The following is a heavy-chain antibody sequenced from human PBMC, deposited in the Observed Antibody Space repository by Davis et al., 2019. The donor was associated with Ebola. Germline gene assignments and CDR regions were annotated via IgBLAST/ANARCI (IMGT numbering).Heavy chain of an antibody. D-gene: IGHD2-2*02. V-gene: IGHV1-69*13. CDR2: IIPIFGTA. CDR1: GCTFSSYA. J-gene: IGHJ5*02. Sequence: SVKVSCKASGCTFSSYAISWVRQAPGQGLEWMGRIIPIFGTANYAQKFQGRVTITADESTSTAYMELSSLRSEDTAVYYCARVGGLVVPAAITWFDPWGQGTLVTVSS. CDR3: ARVGGLVVPAAITWFDP.